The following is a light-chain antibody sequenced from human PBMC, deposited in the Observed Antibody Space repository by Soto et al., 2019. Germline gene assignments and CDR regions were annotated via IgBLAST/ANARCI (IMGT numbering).Light chain of an antibody. Sequence: QSALTQPASVSGSPGQSITISCTATSNEVGIYNFVSWFQHHPGKAPRLMIYEGSKRPSGVSNRFSGSKSGSAASLTISELHADDAADYHCCLYFDSLFGGGTNVTVL. V-gene: IGLV2-23*01. CDR3: CLYFDSL. CDR2: EGS. J-gene: IGLJ2*01. CDR1: SNEVGIYNF.